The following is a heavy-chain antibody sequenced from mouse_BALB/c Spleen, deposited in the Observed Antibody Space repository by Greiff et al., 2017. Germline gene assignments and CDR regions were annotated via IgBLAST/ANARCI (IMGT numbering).Heavy chain of an antibody. V-gene: IGHV5-6*01. CDR1: GFTFSSYG. D-gene: IGHD4-1*01. CDR3: ARWGTGNGYFDY. J-gene: IGHJ2*01. CDR2: ISSGGSYT. Sequence: EVKLMESGGDLVKPGGSLKLSCAASGFTFSSYGMSWVRQTPDKRLEWVATISSGGSYTYYPDSVKGRFTISRDNAKNTLYLQMSSLKSEDTAMYYCARWGTGNGYFDYWGQGTTLTVSS.